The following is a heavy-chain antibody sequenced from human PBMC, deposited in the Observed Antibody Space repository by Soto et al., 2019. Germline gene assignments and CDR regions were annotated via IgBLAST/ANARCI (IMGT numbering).Heavy chain of an antibody. D-gene: IGHD3-9*01. CDR1: GGTFSKYA. CDR3: ARGDIFTGSLDY. V-gene: IGHV1-69*01. Sequence: QVQLVQSGAEVKKPGSSVKVSCKASGGTFSKYAISWVRQAPGQGPEGMGGIIPIFGTANYAQKFHGRVTINAAESSRTACMELSSMSSEDTAVYYCARGDIFTGSLDYRSQGTLVTVSS. CDR2: IIPIFGTA. J-gene: IGHJ4*02.